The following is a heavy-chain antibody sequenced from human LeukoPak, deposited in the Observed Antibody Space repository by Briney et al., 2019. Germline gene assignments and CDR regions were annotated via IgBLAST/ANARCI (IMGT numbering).Heavy chain of an antibody. CDR1: GFTFSDYY. CDR3: ARDRRYEVRGVITTIDY. Sequence: GGSLRLSCAASGFTFSDYYMSWIRQAPGKGLEWVSYISSSGSTIYYADSVKGRFTISRDNAKNSLYLQMNSLRAEDTAVYYCARDRRYEVRGVITTIDYWGQGTLVTVSS. J-gene: IGHJ4*02. D-gene: IGHD3-10*01. V-gene: IGHV3-11*04. CDR2: ISSSGSTI.